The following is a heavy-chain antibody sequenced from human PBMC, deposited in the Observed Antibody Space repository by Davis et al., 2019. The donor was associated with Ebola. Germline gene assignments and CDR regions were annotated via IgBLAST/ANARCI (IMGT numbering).Heavy chain of an antibody. CDR2: INPSGGST. J-gene: IGHJ2*01. V-gene: IGHV1-46*01. Sequence: ASVKVSCKASGYTFTSYYMHWVRQAPGQGLEWMGIINPSGGSTSYAQKFQGRVTMTRDTSTSTVYMELSSLRSEDTAVYYCARRRIAVAGMSGWYFDLWGRGTLVTVSS. D-gene: IGHD6-19*01. CDR1: GYTFTSYY. CDR3: ARRRIAVAGMSGWYFDL.